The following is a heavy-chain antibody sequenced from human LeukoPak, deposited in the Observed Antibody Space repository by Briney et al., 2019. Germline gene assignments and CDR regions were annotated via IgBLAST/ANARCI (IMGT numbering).Heavy chain of an antibody. CDR1: GGTFSSYT. CDR3: ARDYCSSTSCPRRYSYYYGMDV. J-gene: IGHJ6*02. V-gene: IGHV1-69*04. CDR2: IIPILGIA. Sequence: GSSVTVSCKAPGGTFSSYTISWVRQAPGQGLEWMGRIIPILGIANYAQKFQGRVTITADKSTSTAYMELSSLRSEDTAVYYCARDYCSSTSCPRRYSYYYGMDVWGQGTTVTVSS. D-gene: IGHD2-2*01.